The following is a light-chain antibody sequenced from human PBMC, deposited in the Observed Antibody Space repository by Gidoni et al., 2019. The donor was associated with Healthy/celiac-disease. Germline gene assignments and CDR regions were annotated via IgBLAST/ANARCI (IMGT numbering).Light chain of an antibody. CDR3: QQRGNWLT. J-gene: IGKJ4*01. CDR2: DAA. CDR1: QSVSSY. Sequence: EIVLTQSPATLSLSPGERATLSCRASQSVSSYLAWYQQKPGQAPRLLIYDAANRATGIPARCSGSGSGTDFTLTISSLEPEDFAVYYCQQRGNWLTFGGXTKVEIK. V-gene: IGKV3-11*01.